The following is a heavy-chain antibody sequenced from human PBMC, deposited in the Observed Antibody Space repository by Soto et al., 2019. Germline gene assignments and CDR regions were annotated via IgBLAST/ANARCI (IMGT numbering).Heavy chain of an antibody. Sequence: GGSLRLSCAASGFTFSSYWMSWVRQAPGKGLEWVANIKQDGSEKYYVDSVKGRFTISRDNAKNSLYLQMNSLGAEDTAVYYCATDYSYGLFDYWGQGTLVTVSS. V-gene: IGHV3-7*01. CDR3: ATDYSYGLFDY. D-gene: IGHD5-18*01. CDR1: GFTFSSYW. J-gene: IGHJ4*02. CDR2: IKQDGSEK.